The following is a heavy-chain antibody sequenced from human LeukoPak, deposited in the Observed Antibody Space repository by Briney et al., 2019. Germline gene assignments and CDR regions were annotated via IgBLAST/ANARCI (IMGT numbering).Heavy chain of an antibody. Sequence: GASVKVSCKASGYTFTSYDINWVRQATGQGLEWMGWMNPNSGDTGYAQKLQGRVTMTRNTSISTAYMELSSLRSEDTAVYYCARLPQIAAAGTFDYWGQGTLVTVSS. CDR1: GYTFTSYD. CDR2: MNPNSGDT. D-gene: IGHD6-13*01. V-gene: IGHV1-8*01. CDR3: ARLPQIAAAGTFDY. J-gene: IGHJ4*02.